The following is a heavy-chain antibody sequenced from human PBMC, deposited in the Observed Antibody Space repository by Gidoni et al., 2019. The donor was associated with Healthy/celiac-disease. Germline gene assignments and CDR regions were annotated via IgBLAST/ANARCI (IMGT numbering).Heavy chain of an antibody. V-gene: IGHV1-69*01. CDR3: ARSGTYCSGGSCRPAYYYYGMDV. Sequence: QVQLVQSGAEVKQPGSSVTVSCKASGGTFRRYAISWVRRAPGQGLEWMGGIIPIFGTANYAQKFQGRVTITADESTSTAYMELSSLRSEDTAVYYCARSGTYCSGGSCRPAYYYYGMDVWGQGTTVTVSS. CDR2: IIPIFGTA. J-gene: IGHJ6*02. CDR1: GGTFRRYA. D-gene: IGHD2-15*01.